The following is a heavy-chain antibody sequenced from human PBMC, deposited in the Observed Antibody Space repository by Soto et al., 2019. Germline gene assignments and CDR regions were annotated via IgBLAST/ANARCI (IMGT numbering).Heavy chain of an antibody. D-gene: IGHD2-2*01. CDR1: GFKFSKSG. V-gene: IGHV3-33*01. CDR3: ETSNEVPV. J-gene: IGHJ3*01. CDR2: IWFDDSER. Sequence: QVQLVESGGSVVQPGWSLRLSCAASGFKFSKSGMHWVRQAPGKGLQWVAVIWFDDSERHYAESVKGRFTISRDNSTSAVYLQMNSLRAEDTAVYYCETSNEVPVWGQGTMVTVSS.